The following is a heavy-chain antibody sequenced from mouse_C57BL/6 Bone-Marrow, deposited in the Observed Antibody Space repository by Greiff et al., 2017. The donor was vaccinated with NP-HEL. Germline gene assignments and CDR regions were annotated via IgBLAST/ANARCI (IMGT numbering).Heavy chain of an antibody. CDR2: IWGGGST. CDR1: GFSLTSYG. D-gene: IGHD2-2*01. J-gene: IGHJ2*01. V-gene: IGHV2-9*01. CDR3: AKPLSTMVTTGGYYFDY. Sequence: VQLVESGPGLVAPSQSLSITCTVSGFSLTSYGVDWVRQPPGKGLEWLGVIWGGGSTNYNSALMSRLSISKDNSKSQVFLKMNSLQTDDTAMYYCAKPLSTMVTTGGYYFDYWGQGTTLTVSS.